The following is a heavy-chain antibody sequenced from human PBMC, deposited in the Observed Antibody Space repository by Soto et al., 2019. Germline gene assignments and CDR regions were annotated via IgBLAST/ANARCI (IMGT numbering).Heavy chain of an antibody. D-gene: IGHD3-10*01. CDR3: AKGSKRFGELLYYYYYYYMDV. Sequence: GGSLRLSCAASGFTFSSYAMSWVRQAPGKGLEWVSAISGSGGSTYYGESGKGRFTISRDNSKNTLYLQMNSLRAEDTAVYYCAKGSKRFGELLYYYYYYYMDVWGKGTTVTVSS. J-gene: IGHJ6*03. V-gene: IGHV3-23*01. CDR2: ISGSGGST. CDR1: GFTFSSYA.